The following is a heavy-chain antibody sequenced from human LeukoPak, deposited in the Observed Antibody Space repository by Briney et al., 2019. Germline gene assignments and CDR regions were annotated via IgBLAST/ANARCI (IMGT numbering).Heavy chain of an antibody. Sequence: GGSLRLSCAASGFTFDDYAMHWVRQAPGKGLEWVSGISWNSGSIGYADSVKGRFTISRDNAKNSLYLQMNSLRAEDTALYYCAKARSGSYMRNAFDIWGQGTMVTVSS. CDR3: AKARSGSYMRNAFDI. D-gene: IGHD1-26*01. V-gene: IGHV3-9*01. CDR1: GFTFDDYA. J-gene: IGHJ3*02. CDR2: ISWNSGSI.